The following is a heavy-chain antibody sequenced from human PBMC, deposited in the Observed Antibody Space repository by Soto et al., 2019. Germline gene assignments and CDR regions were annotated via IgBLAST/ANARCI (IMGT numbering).Heavy chain of an antibody. CDR1: GYTFTSYD. CDR3: AGTYSSGRITEYFQH. Sequence: QVQLVQSGAEVKKPGASVKVSCKASGYTFTSYDINWVRQATGQGLEWMGWMNPNSGNTGYAQKFQGRVTMXKNXSXSTAYMELSSLRSEDTAVYYCAGTYSSGRITEYFQHWGQGTLVTVSS. D-gene: IGHD6-19*01. CDR2: MNPNSGNT. V-gene: IGHV1-8*01. J-gene: IGHJ1*01.